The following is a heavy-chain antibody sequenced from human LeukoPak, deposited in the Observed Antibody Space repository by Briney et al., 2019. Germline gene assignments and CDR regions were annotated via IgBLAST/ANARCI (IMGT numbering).Heavy chain of an antibody. J-gene: IGHJ4*02. CDR2: ISYDGSNK. CDR1: GFTFSSYA. V-gene: IGHV3-30-3*01. Sequence: GGSLRLSCAASGFTFSSYAMHWVRQAPGKGLEWVAVISYDGSNKYYADSVKGRFTISRDNSKNTLYPQMNSLRAEDTAVYYCARDGIVVVVAFDYWGQGTLVTVSS. D-gene: IGHD2-15*01. CDR3: ARDGIVVVVAFDY.